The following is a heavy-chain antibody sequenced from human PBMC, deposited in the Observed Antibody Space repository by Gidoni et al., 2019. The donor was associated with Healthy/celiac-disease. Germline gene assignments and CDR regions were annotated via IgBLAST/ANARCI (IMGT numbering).Heavy chain of an antibody. V-gene: IGHV1-24*01. Sequence: QVQLVQSGAEVKKPGSSLQFSCKVSGYTLPPLSMHWVRQAPGKGLEWMGGFDPEDGETIYAQKFQGRVTMTEDTSTDTAYMELSSLRSEDTAVYYWATSGLRPGDILTGYFYWGQGTLVTVSS. D-gene: IGHD3-9*01. CDR3: ATSGLRPGDILTGYFY. CDR1: GYTLPPLS. J-gene: IGHJ4*02. CDR2: FDPEDGET.